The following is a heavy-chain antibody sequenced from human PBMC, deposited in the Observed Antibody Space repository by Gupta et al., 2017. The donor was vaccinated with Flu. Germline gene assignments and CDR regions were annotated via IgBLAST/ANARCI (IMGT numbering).Heavy chain of an antibody. Sequence: EVQLLESGGGLVQPGGSLRLSCAASGFTFSSYAMSWVRQATGKGLEWVSAISGSGGSTYYADSVKGRFTISRDNSKNTLYLQMNSLRAEDTAVYYCAKTSNKMMVAVVNAFDIWGQGTMVTVSS. J-gene: IGHJ3*02. V-gene: IGHV3-23*01. CDR1: GFTFSSYA. D-gene: IGHD2-15*01. CDR2: ISGSGGST. CDR3: AKTSNKMMVAVVNAFDI.